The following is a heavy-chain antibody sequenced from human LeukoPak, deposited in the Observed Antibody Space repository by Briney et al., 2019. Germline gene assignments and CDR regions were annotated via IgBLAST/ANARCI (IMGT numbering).Heavy chain of an antibody. V-gene: IGHV4-34*01. CDR3: ARARITMIVVVHPYGMDV. CDR1: GGSFSGYY. Sequence: SETLSLTCAVYGGSFSGYYWSWIRQPPGKGLEWIGEINHSGSTNYNPSLKSRVTISVDTSKNQFSLKLSSVTAADTAVYYCARARITMIVVVHPYGMDVWGQGTTVTVSS. J-gene: IGHJ6*02. D-gene: IGHD3-22*01. CDR2: INHSGST.